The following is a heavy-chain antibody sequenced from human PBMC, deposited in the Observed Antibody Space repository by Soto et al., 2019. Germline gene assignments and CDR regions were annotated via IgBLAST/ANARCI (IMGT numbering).Heavy chain of an antibody. J-gene: IGHJ6*02. Sequence: PSETLSLTCSVSGGTSTRGDHFWSWVRQSPGKGLEWLGYIYYSGSTYYNPSLEGRVMMTIDTSKHQFSLNLSSVTAADTAVFYCGRGQTAIDVWGQGTTVTAP. V-gene: IGHV4-30-4*01. CDR3: GRGQTAIDV. D-gene: IGHD5-18*01. CDR1: GGTSTRGDHF. CDR2: IYYSGST.